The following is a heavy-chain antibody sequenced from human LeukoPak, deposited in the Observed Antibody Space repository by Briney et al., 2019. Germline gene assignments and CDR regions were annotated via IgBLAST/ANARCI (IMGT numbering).Heavy chain of an antibody. CDR2: IYTSGST. CDR1: GGSISSGSYY. Sequence: PSQTLSLTCTVSGGSISSGSYYWSWLRQPAGTGLEWIGRIYTSGSTNYNPSLKSRVTISVDTSKNQFSLKLSSVTAADTAVYYCARDSVVSWFDPWGQGTLVTVSS. CDR3: ARDSVVSWFDP. J-gene: IGHJ5*02. V-gene: IGHV4-61*02. D-gene: IGHD2-15*01.